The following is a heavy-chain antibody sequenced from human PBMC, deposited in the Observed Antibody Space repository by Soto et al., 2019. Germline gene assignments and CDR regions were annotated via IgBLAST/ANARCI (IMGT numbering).Heavy chain of an antibody. D-gene: IGHD2-2*01. Sequence: SETLSLTCAVYGGSFSGYYWSWIRQPPGKGLEWIGEINHSGSTNYNPSLKSRVTISVDTSKNQFSLKLSSVTAADTAVYYCARLEYQLSDRYGMDVWGQGTTVTVSS. J-gene: IGHJ6*02. CDR1: GGSFSGYY. CDR3: ARLEYQLSDRYGMDV. V-gene: IGHV4-34*01. CDR2: INHSGST.